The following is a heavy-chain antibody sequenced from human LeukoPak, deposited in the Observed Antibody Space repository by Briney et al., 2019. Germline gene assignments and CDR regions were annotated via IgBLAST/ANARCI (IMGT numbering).Heavy chain of an antibody. Sequence: SETLSLTCAVYGGSFSGYYWSWIRQPPGKGLEWIGEINHSGSTNYNPSLKSRVTISVDKSKNQFSLKLSSVTAADAAVYYCARGKGPIRYWGQGTLVTVSS. CDR1: GGSFSGYY. J-gene: IGHJ4*02. D-gene: IGHD3-10*01. CDR2: INHSGST. V-gene: IGHV4-34*01. CDR3: ARGKGPIRY.